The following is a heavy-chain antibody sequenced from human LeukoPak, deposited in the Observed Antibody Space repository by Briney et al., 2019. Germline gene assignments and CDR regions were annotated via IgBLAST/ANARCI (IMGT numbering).Heavy chain of an antibody. V-gene: IGHV4-39*01. CDR1: GGSIKTNLSY. J-gene: IGHJ5*02. CDR2: MFYSGNT. Sequence: SETLSLTCTVSGGSIKTNLSYCGWIRQPPGKGLEWIGSMFYSGNTFYNPSLKSQVTISADASKNQFSLQLSSVTAADTAVYYCARHTLVTAISTYNWFDPWGQGILVTVSS. CDR3: ARHTLVTAISTYNWFDP. D-gene: IGHD2-21*02.